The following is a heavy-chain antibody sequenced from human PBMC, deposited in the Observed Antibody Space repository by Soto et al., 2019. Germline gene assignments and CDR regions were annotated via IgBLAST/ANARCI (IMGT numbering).Heavy chain of an antibody. D-gene: IGHD3-3*01. V-gene: IGHV3-30-3*01. CDR2: ISYDGSNK. J-gene: IGHJ5*02. CDR3: ARGAQSGYQPTNRVGPYNWFDP. CDR1: GCTFSSYA. Sequence: QVQLVESGGGVVQPGRSLRLSCAASGCTFSSYAMHWVRQAPGKGLEWVAVISYDGSNKYYADSVKGRFTISRDNSKNTLYLQMNSLRAEDTAVYYCARGAQSGYQPTNRVGPYNWFDPWGQGTLVTVSS.